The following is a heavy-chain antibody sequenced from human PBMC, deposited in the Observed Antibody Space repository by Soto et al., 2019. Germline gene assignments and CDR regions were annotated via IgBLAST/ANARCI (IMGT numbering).Heavy chain of an antibody. J-gene: IGHJ5*02. CDR3: ARGDYALVS. D-gene: IGHD3-16*01. Sequence: WTWIRQPPGKGLEWIGYVYDSGSFNYNPSLKSRVTISVDTSKNQFSLNLNSVTAADTAVYYFARGDYALVSWGQGTLVTVSS. CDR2: VYDSGSF. V-gene: IGHV4-59*13.